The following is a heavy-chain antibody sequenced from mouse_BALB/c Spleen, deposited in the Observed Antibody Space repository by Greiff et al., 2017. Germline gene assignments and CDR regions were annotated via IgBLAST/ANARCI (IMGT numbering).Heavy chain of an antibody. D-gene: IGHD1-2*01. CDR3: AKFTTAHYYAMDY. Sequence: VQLVESGPSLVQPSQSLSITCTVSGFSLTSYGVHWVRQSPGKGLEWLGVIWRGGSTDYNAAFMSRLSITKDNSKSQVFFKMNSLQADDTAIYYCAKFTTAHYYAMDYWGQGTSVTVSS. CDR2: IWRGGST. CDR1: GFSLTSYG. V-gene: IGHV2-5-1*01. J-gene: IGHJ4*01.